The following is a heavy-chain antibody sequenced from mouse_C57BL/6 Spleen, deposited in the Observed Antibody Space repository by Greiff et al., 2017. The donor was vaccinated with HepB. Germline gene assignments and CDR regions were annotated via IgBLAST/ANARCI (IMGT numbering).Heavy chain of an antibody. V-gene: IGHV5-17*01. CDR3: TTVVPYYAMDY. D-gene: IGHD1-1*01. Sequence: EVHLVESGGGLVKPGGSLKLSCAASGFTFSDYGMHWVRQAPEKGLEWVAYISSGSSTIYYADTVKGRFTISRDNAKNTLFLQMTSLRSEDTAMYYCTTVVPYYAMDYWGQGTSVTVSS. J-gene: IGHJ4*01. CDR2: ISSGSSTI. CDR1: GFTFSDYG.